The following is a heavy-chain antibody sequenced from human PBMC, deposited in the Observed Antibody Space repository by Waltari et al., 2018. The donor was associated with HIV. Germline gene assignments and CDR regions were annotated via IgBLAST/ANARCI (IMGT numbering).Heavy chain of an antibody. J-gene: IGHJ4*02. Sequence: EVQLLESGGGLVQPGRSLRLSCAASGFFFLDYAMHWVRQAPGKGLEWVSGISWNSGTIYYADSVRGRFTISRDNAKNSLYLQMNSLRAEDTAFYYCAKGGTVTTDYFNYWGQGTLVTVSS. CDR2: ISWNSGTI. CDR3: AKGGTVTTDYFNY. CDR1: GFFFLDYA. D-gene: IGHD4-17*01. V-gene: IGHV3-9*01.